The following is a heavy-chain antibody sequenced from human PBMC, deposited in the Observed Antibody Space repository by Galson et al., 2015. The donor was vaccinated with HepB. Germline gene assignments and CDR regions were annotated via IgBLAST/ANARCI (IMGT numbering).Heavy chain of an antibody. Sequence: QSGAEVKKPGKSLRISCKASGYAFTGYYMHWVRQAPGQGLEWMGWINPNSGGTNYAQKFQGRVTMTRDTSISTAYMELSRLRSDDTAVYYCASCVWGCSSSWYDLRYYYYMDVWGKGTTVTVSS. CDR1: GYAFTGYY. D-gene: IGHD6-13*01. CDR3: ASCVWGCSSSWYDLRYYYYMDV. J-gene: IGHJ6*03. CDR2: INPNSGGT. V-gene: IGHV1-2*02.